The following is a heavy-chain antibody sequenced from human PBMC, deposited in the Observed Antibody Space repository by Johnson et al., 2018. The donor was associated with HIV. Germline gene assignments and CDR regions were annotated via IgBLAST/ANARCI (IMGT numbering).Heavy chain of an antibody. V-gene: IGHV3-30*04. Sequence: QVQLVETGGAVVQPGRSLRLSCAASRFTFRTYAMHWVRQAPGKGLEWVAVISSDGNNKYYADSVKGRFTISRDNSKNTLYLQMNSLRAEDTAVYYCARSRGPMRKDAFDIWGQGTKVTVSS. CDR3: ARSRGPMRKDAFDI. CDR2: ISSDGNNK. D-gene: IGHD3-10*01. J-gene: IGHJ3*02. CDR1: RFTFRTYA.